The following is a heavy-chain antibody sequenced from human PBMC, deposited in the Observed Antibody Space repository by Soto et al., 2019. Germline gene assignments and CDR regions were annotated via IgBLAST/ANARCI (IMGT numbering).Heavy chain of an antibody. CDR3: ARAPYFGSGTYYYCALDV. J-gene: IGHJ6*02. CDR2: ISSSAGTI. CDR1: GLTFSDHY. V-gene: IGHV3-11*01. D-gene: IGHD3-10*01. Sequence: QVQLVESGGGLVKPGGSLRLSCAASGLTFSDHYMTWIRQAPGKGREWISYISSSAGTIYYADSVKGRFTISRDNAKNSLYLQMTNLRAEDPAVYYCARAPYFGSGTYYYCALDVWGQGTTVTVSS.